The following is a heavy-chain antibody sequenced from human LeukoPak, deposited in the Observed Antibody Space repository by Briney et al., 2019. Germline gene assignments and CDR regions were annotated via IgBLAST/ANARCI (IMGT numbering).Heavy chain of an antibody. J-gene: IGHJ4*02. CDR1: GDSVSSNSAA. D-gene: IGHD6-19*01. CDR3: ARTPRERLGIAVAYYFDY. Sequence: SQTLSLTCAISGDSVSSNSAAWNWIRQSPSRGLEWLGRTYYRSKWYNDYAVSVKSRITINPDTSKNQFSLQLNSVTPEDTAVYYCARTPRERLGIAVAYYFDYWGQGTLVTVSS. CDR2: TYYRSKWYN. V-gene: IGHV6-1*01.